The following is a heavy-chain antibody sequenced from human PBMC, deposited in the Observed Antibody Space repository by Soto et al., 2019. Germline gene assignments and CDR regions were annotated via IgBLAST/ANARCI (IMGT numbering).Heavy chain of an antibody. CDR2: IFYSGST. CDR1: GDSIRTSRSY. Sequence: SETLSLTCSVSGDSIRTSRSYWAWIRQPPGKGLEWLANIFYSGSTFYNPSLASRVSVSVDTSKNEFSLKLRSVTAADTAVYYCARQPTTGDTDLWFDPWGQGTLVTVSS. D-gene: IGHD2-21*01. J-gene: IGHJ5*02. CDR3: ARQPTTGDTDLWFDP. V-gene: IGHV4-39*01.